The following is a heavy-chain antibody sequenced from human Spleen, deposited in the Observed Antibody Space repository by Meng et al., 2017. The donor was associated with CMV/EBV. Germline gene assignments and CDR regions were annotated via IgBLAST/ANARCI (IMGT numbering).Heavy chain of an antibody. CDR2: INHGGYT. V-gene: IGHV4-34*01. Sequence: GSLRLSCTVFGGSFNGYYWTWIRQPPGKGLDWIGKINHGGYTDYNPSLKSRVTISIDTSRNQFSLKLRSVTAADTAVYYCATMRAATSCYRGSCSGYYFGYWGQGTLVTVSS. CDR1: GGSFNGYY. D-gene: IGHD2-2*02. CDR3: ATMRAATSCYRGSCSGYYFGY. J-gene: IGHJ4*02.